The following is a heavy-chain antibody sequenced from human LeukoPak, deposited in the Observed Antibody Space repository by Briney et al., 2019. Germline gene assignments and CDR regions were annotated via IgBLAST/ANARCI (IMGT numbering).Heavy chain of an antibody. CDR1: GGSFSGYY. Sequence: SETLSLTCAVYGGSFSGYYWSWIRQPPGKGLEWIGEINHSGSTNYNPSLKSRVTISVDTSKNQFSLKLSSVTAADTAVYYCASWFYGGNLGYNWLDPWGQGTLVTVSS. CDR2: INHSGST. CDR3: ASWFYGGNLGYNWLDP. V-gene: IGHV4-34*01. D-gene: IGHD4-23*01. J-gene: IGHJ5*02.